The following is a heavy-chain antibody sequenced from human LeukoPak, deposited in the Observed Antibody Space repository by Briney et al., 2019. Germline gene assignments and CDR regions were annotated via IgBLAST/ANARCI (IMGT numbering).Heavy chain of an antibody. CDR1: GGSFSTYA. CDR3: ARGGPQIVVVPAAMREFDY. Sequence: ASVKVSCKASGGSFSTYAISWVRQAPGQGLEWMGIINPSGGSTSYAQKFQGRVTMTRDTSTSTVYMELSSLRSEDTAVYYCARGGPQIVVVPAAMREFDYWGQGTLVTVSS. V-gene: IGHV1-46*01. J-gene: IGHJ4*02. CDR2: INPSGGST. D-gene: IGHD2-2*01.